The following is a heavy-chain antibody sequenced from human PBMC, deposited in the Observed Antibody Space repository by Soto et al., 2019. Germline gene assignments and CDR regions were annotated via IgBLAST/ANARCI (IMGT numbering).Heavy chain of an antibody. D-gene: IGHD3-22*01. Sequence: QVQLQESGPGLVKPSQTLSLTCTVSGGSISSGDYYWSWIRQPPGKGLEWIGYIYYSGSTYYNPSLKSRVTISVDTSKNQFSLKLSSVTAADTAVYYCARVPPLNVDISVYPRDYWGQGTLVTVSS. V-gene: IGHV4-30-4*01. J-gene: IGHJ4*02. CDR2: IYYSGST. CDR1: GGSISSGDYY. CDR3: ARVPPLNVDISVYPRDY.